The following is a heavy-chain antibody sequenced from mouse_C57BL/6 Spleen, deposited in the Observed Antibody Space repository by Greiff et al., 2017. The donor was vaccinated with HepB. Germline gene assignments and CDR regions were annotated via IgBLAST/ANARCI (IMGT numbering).Heavy chain of an antibody. CDR1: GFTFSSYG. CDR3: ARPLYDYDPAWFAY. Sequence: EVNVVESGGDLVKPGGSLKLSCAASGFTFSSYGMSWVRQTPDKRLEWVATISSGGSYTYYPDSVKGRFTISRDNAKNTLYLQMSSLKSEDTAMYYCARPLYDYDPAWFAYWGQGTLVTVSA. CDR2: ISSGGSYT. V-gene: IGHV5-6*01. D-gene: IGHD2-4*01. J-gene: IGHJ3*01.